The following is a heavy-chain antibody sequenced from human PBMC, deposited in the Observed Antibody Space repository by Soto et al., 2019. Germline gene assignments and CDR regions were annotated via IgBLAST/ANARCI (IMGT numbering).Heavy chain of an antibody. Sequence: ASVKVSCKASGYTFTSYGISWVRQAPGQGLGWMGWISAYNGNTNYAQKLQGRVTMTTDTSTSTAYMELRSLRSDDTAVYYCARVRDIVVVVAARGGGSAFDIWGQGTMVTVSS. D-gene: IGHD2-15*01. CDR3: ARVRDIVVVVAARGGGSAFDI. V-gene: IGHV1-18*01. CDR2: ISAYNGNT. J-gene: IGHJ3*02. CDR1: GYTFTSYG.